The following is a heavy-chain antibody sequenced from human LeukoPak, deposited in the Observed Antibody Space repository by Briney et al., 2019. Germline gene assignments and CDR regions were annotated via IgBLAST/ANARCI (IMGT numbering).Heavy chain of an antibody. V-gene: IGHV3-21*01. Sequence: GGSLRLSCAASGFTFSSYSMNWVRQAPGKGLEWVSSISSSSSYIYYADSVKGRFTISRDNAKNLLYLQMNSLRAEDTAVYYCARDKGTYWFDPWGQGTLVTVSS. CDR2: ISSSSSYI. CDR3: ARDKGTYWFDP. J-gene: IGHJ5*02. D-gene: IGHD3-10*01. CDR1: GFTFSSYS.